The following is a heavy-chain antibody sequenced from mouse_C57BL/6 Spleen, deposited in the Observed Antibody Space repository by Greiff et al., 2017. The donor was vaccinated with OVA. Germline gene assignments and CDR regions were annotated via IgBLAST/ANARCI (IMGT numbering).Heavy chain of an antibody. CDR1: GYTFTSYW. Sequence: QVQLQQPGAELVMPGASVKLSCKASGYTFTSYWMHWVKQRPGQGLEWIGMIHPNSGSTNYNEKFKSKATLTVDKSSSTAYMQLSSLTSEDSAVYYCARCYDYDVPYAMDYWGQGTSVTVSS. CDR2: IHPNSGST. CDR3: ARCYDYDVPYAMDY. V-gene: IGHV1-64*01. D-gene: IGHD2-4*01. J-gene: IGHJ4*01.